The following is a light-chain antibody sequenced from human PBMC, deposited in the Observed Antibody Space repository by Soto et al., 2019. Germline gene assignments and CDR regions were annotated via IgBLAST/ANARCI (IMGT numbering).Light chain of an antibody. CDR2: DVI. CDR3: CSYAGTYTYV. J-gene: IGLJ1*01. CDR1: SSVVGAYNY. Sequence: QSALTQPRSVSGSPGQSVTISCTGTSSVVGAYNYVSWYQQEPGKAPKLMIYDVIKRPSGVPDRFSGSKSDNAASLTISGLQAEDEADYYCCSYAGTYTYVFGTGTKVTVL. V-gene: IGLV2-11*01.